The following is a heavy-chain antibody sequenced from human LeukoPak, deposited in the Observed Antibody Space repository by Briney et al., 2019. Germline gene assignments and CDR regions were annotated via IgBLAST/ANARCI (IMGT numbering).Heavy chain of an antibody. V-gene: IGHV4-39*07. J-gene: IGHJ4*02. D-gene: IGHD1-14*01. CDR2: IYYSGST. Sequence: SETLSLTCTVSGGSISSSSYYWGWIRQPPGKGLEWIGSIYYSGSTYYNPSLKSRVTISVDTSKNQFSLKLSSVTAADTAVYYCARDNLRRGQPVNYYFDYWGQGTLVTVSS. CDR3: ARDNLRRGQPVNYYFDY. CDR1: GGSISSSSYY.